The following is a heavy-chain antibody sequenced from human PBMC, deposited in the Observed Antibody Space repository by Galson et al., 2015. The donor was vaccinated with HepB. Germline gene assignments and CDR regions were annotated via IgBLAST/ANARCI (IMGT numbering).Heavy chain of an antibody. CDR2: IIPILGIA. J-gene: IGHJ6*02. V-gene: IGHV1-69*02. D-gene: IGHD6-13*01. Sequence: SVKVSCKASGGTFSSYTISWVRQAPGQGLEWMGRIIPILGIANYAQKFQGRVTITADKSTSTAYMELSSLRSEDTAVYHCARATAAGTLPVYYYGMDVWGQGTTVTVSS. CDR3: ARATAAGTLPVYYYGMDV. CDR1: GGTFSSYT.